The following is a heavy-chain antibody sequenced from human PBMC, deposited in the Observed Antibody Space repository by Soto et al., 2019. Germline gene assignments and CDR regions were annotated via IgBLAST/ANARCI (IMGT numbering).Heavy chain of an antibody. CDR2: IVVGSGNT. D-gene: IGHD1-26*01. CDR3: AAEYSGCHTPFDY. CDR1: GFTFTSSA. J-gene: IGHJ4*02. V-gene: IGHV1-58*01. Sequence: QMQLVQSGPEVKKPGTSVKVSCKASGFTFTSSAVQWVRQARGQRLEWIGWIVVGSGNTNYAQKFQERVTITRDMSTSTAYMELSSLRSEDTAVYYCAAEYSGCHTPFDYWGQGTLVTVSS.